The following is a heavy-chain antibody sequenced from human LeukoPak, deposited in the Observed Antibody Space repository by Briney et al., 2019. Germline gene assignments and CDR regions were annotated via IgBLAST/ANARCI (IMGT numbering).Heavy chain of an antibody. CDR2: FNRTSDIV. CDR1: GYPFSGYP. Sequence: PGGSLRLSCAASGYPFSGYPLHWVRQATGKGLEWVSYFNRTSDIVSYAESVRGRFTISRDNAKNSLYLQMSSLRAEDTAVYYCARDYGYAFDTWGQGTMVTVSS. J-gene: IGHJ3*02. D-gene: IGHD3-16*01. CDR3: ARDYGYAFDT. V-gene: IGHV3-48*01.